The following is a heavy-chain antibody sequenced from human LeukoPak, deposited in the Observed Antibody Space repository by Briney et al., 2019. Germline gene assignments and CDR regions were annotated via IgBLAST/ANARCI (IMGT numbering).Heavy chain of an antibody. V-gene: IGHV4-59*01. CDR3: ARGVPAAPYYFDY. CDR2: IYYSGST. CDR1: GGSISSYY. J-gene: IGHJ4*02. Sequence: SETLSLTCTVSGGSISSYYWSWIRQPPGQGLEWIGYIYYSGSTNYNPSLKSRVTISVDTSKNQFSLKLSSVTAADTAVYYCARGVPAAPYYFDYWGQGTLVTVSS. D-gene: IGHD2-2*01.